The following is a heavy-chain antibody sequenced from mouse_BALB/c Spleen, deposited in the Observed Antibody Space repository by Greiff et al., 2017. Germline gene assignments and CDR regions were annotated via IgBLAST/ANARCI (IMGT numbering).Heavy chain of an antibody. CDR1: GFAFSSYD. J-gene: IGHJ3*01. CDR2: ISSGGGST. D-gene: IGHD1-1*01. Sequence: EVKLMESGGGLVKPGGSLKLSCAASGFAFSSYDMSWVRQTPEKRLEWVAYISSGGGSTYYPDTVKGRFTISRDNAKNTLYLQMSSLKSEDTAMYYCARHEHYYGFAYWGQGTLVTVSA. CDR3: ARHEHYYGFAY. V-gene: IGHV5-12-1*01.